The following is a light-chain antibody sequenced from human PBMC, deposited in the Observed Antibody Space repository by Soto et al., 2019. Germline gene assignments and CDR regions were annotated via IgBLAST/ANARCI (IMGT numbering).Light chain of an antibody. CDR2: DVS. J-gene: IGLJ1*01. V-gene: IGLV2-14*01. Sequence: QSLVTQPASVSGVPGQAITISCTGTSGDVGGYNYVSWYQQHPGKAPKLMIYDVSNRPSGVSNRFSGSKSGNTASLTISGLQAEDEADYYCSSYTSSLFVFGTGTKVTVL. CDR3: SSYTSSLFV. CDR1: SGDVGGYNY.